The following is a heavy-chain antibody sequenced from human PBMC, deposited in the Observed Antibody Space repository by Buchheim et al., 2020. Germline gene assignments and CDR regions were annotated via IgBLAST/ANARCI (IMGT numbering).Heavy chain of an antibody. V-gene: IGHV4-59*01. J-gene: IGHJ4*02. CDR1: GGSINTFY. Sequence: QVQLQESGPGLVKPSETLSLTCTVSGGSINTFYWSWIRQPPGKGLEWLGFISHTGDTKYNPSLKSRVTISVDTSKNQFSLRLSSVTAADTAVYYCARVGSVHSGGWWYSDFWGQGTL. CDR3: ARVGSVHSGGWWYSDF. D-gene: IGHD6-19*01. CDR2: ISHTGDT.